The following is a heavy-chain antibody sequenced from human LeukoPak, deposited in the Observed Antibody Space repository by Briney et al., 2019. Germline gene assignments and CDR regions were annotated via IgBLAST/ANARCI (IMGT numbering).Heavy chain of an antibody. J-gene: IGHJ4*02. CDR1: GFTFSSYG. CDR2: IWYDGNNK. Sequence: GGSLRLSCAASGFTFSSYGMHWVRQAPGKGLEWVALIWYDGNNKYYADSVKGRFTISRDNSKNTLYLQLNSLRAEDTAVYYCARQHCSGGDCYLFDWGQGTLVTVSS. CDR3: ARQHCSGGDCYLFD. D-gene: IGHD2-15*01. V-gene: IGHV3-33*01.